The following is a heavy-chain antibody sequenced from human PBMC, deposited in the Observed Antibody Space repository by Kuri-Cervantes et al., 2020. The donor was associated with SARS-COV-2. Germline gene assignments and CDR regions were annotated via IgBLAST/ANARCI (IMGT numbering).Heavy chain of an antibody. CDR3: ARSAAPPALYYGMDV. CDR2: IYPGDSDT. CDR1: GYSFTSYW. Sequence: GESLKISCKGSGYSFTSYWIGWVRQMPGKGLEWMGIIYPGDSDTRYSPSFQGQVTISADKSISTAYLQWSSLKASDTAMYYCARSAAPPALYYGMDVWGQGITVTVSS. V-gene: IGHV5-51*01. J-gene: IGHJ6*02. D-gene: IGHD2-15*01.